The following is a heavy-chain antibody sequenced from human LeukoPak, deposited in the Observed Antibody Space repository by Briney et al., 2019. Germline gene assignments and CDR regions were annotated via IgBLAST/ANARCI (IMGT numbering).Heavy chain of an antibody. V-gene: IGHV4-59*01. CDR2: IYYSGST. J-gene: IGHJ4*02. Sequence: SETLSLTCTVSGGSISSYFWSWIRQPPGKGLEWIGYIYYSGSTNCNPSLKSRVTISVDTSKNQFSLKLSSVTAADTAVYYCARAAGTYYFDYWGQGTLVTVSS. CDR3: ARAAGTYYFDY. D-gene: IGHD6-19*01. CDR1: GGSISSYF.